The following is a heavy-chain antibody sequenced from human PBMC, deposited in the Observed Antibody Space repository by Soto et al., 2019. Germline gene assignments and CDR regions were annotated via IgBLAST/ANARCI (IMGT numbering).Heavy chain of an antibody. CDR2: IKSDGSST. V-gene: IGHV3-74*01. CDR3: ARDEFLPVAGTDYYYGMDV. CDR1: GFSFRNYC. J-gene: IGHJ6*02. Sequence: XGCLRLSCAACGFSFRNYCMHWVRHAPGKGLVWVSRIKSDGSSTTYADSVKGRFTISRDNAKNTLYLQMNSLRAEDTAVYYCARDEFLPVAGTDYYYGMDVWGQGTTVTVSS. D-gene: IGHD6-19*01.